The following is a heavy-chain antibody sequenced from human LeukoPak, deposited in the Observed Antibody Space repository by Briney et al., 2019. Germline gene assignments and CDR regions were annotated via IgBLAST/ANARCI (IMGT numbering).Heavy chain of an antibody. CDR3: ASLRVAGTRYFDY. J-gene: IGHJ4*02. V-gene: IGHV4-59*12. CDR1: GGPISSYY. Sequence: SETLSLTCTVSGGPISSYYWSWIRQPPGKGLEWIGYIYYSGSTNYNPSLKNRVTISVATSETQFSLNLSSVTAADTAVYYCASLRVAGTRYFDYWGQGTLVTVSS. CDR2: IYYSGST. D-gene: IGHD6-19*01.